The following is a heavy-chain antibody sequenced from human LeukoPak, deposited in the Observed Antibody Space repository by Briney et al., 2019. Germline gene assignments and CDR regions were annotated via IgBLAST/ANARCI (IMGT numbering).Heavy chain of an antibody. V-gene: IGHV4-34*01. CDR2: INHSGST. D-gene: IGHD5-18*01. CDR3: ARGYSYGGRYFDY. Sequence: SETLSLTCTVSGGSISSYYWSWIRQPPGKGLEWIGEINHSGSTNYNPSLKSRVTISVDTSKNQFSLKLSSVTAADTAVYYCARGYSYGGRYFDYWGQGTLVTVSS. J-gene: IGHJ4*02. CDR1: GGSISSYY.